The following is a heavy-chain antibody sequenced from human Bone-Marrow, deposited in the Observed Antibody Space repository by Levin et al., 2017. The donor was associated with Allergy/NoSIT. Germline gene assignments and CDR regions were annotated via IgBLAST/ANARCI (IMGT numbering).Heavy chain of an antibody. Sequence: AGGSLRLSCAASGFTFSSYTMNWVRQAPGQGLECIAFISVRSSPIYYADSVKGRFTISRDDAKSSLYLQMDSLRAEDTAVYYCARDHDWAFDFWGQGTLVTVSS. J-gene: IGHJ4*02. CDR3: ARDHDWAFDF. V-gene: IGHV3-48*01. CDR1: GFTFSSYT. D-gene: IGHD3-9*01. CDR2: ISVRSSPI.